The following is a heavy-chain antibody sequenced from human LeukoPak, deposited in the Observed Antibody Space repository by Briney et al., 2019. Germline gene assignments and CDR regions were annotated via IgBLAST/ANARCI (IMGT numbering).Heavy chain of an antibody. CDR1: GFTFSSYA. Sequence: GGSLRLSCAASGFTFSSYAMSWVRQAPGKGLEWVSAISGSGGSTYYADSVKGRFTISRDNSKNTLYLQMNSLRAEDTAVYYCANLPMVRGVNDYWGQGTLVTVSP. V-gene: IGHV3-23*01. D-gene: IGHD3-10*01. J-gene: IGHJ4*02. CDR3: ANLPMVRGVNDY. CDR2: ISGSGGST.